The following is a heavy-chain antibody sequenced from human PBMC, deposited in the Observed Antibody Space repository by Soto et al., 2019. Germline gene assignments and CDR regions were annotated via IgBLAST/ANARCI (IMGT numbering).Heavy chain of an antibody. CDR3: AKDAVSLDGVWLAHD. V-gene: IGHV3-23*01. CDR2: LYGSGGGI. J-gene: IGHJ4*02. CDR1: GFTFSSYA. Sequence: GGSLRLSCAASGFTFSSYAMIWIRQVPGKGLEWVSGLYGSGGGIHYADSVKGRFTISRDNSAYSVYLQMNDLGVEDSAVYYCAKDAVSLDGVWLAHDWGQGTVVTVSS. D-gene: IGHD5-12*01.